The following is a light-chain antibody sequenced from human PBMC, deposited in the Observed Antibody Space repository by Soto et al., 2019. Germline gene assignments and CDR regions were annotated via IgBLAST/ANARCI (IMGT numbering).Light chain of an antibody. CDR3: QQYYKWPQWT. CDR1: ESVLDY. Sequence: EIVLTQSPATLSAYPGERANLSCRASESVLDYLAWLQQRPGQSPRLLIYGPATRATGIPGRFRGSGSGTEFTLTITSLQSEDFAVYYCQQYYKWPQWTIGQGTKVEI. V-gene: IGKV3-15*01. CDR2: GPA. J-gene: IGKJ1*01.